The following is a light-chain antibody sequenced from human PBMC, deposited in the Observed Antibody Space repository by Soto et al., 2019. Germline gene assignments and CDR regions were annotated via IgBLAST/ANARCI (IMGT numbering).Light chain of an antibody. Sequence: QSVLTHPASGSGAPGQAIAISCPGNSSDVGGYDYVSWYQQLPGKAPKLMIYDVNNRPSGASNRFSGSKSGNTASLTISGLQAEDEADYYCSSYTSSSTHVFGTGTKVTVL. V-gene: IGLV2-14*03. CDR3: SSYTSSSTHV. J-gene: IGLJ1*01. CDR2: DVN. CDR1: SSDVGGYDY.